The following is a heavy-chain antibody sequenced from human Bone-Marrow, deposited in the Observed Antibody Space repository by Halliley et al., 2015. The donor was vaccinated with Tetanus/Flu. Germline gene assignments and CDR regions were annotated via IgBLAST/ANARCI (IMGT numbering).Heavy chain of an antibody. J-gene: IGHJ4*02. CDR3: GRESPDSSGYFLFDS. V-gene: IGHV4-30-2*05. CDR2: VYPTGAT. D-gene: IGHD5-18*01. Sequence: GYVYPTGATYDTPSLKIRVAISIDTSKNQFSLDVFSVPAADTAVYYCGRESPDSSGYFLFDSWGQGTLVTVSS.